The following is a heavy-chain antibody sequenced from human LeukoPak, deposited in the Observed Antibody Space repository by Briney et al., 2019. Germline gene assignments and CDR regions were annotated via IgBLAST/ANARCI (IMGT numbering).Heavy chain of an antibody. CDR1: GFTFSSYA. CDR3: ARRKVGGTGDY. CDR2: VSGNGGSS. V-gene: IGHV3-23*01. D-gene: IGHD1-26*01. Sequence: GGSLRLSCAASGFTFSSYAMSWVRQAPGKGLEWVSAVSGNGGSSFYADSVKGRFTISRDNSKNTLFLQVDSLRAEDSAIYYCARRKVGGTGDYWGQGTQVTVSS. J-gene: IGHJ4*02.